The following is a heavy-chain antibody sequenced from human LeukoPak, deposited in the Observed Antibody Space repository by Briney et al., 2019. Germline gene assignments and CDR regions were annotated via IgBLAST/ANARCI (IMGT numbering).Heavy chain of an antibody. Sequence: GGSLRLSCAASGFTFRSYLMHWVRHAPGKGLVWVPRINADGSATDYADSVKGRFTISRDSAKHTLYLQMSSLRADDTAVYYCAREGGSYYSGYYYYMDVWGKGTTVTVSS. CDR1: GFTFRSYL. CDR2: INADGSAT. CDR3: AREGGSYYSGYYYYMDV. V-gene: IGHV3-74*01. J-gene: IGHJ6*03. D-gene: IGHD1-26*01.